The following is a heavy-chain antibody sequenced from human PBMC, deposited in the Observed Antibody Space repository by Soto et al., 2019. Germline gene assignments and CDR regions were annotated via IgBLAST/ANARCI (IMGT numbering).Heavy chain of an antibody. V-gene: IGHV3-23*01. J-gene: IGHJ4*02. CDR3: AKAPVLRFLEWLLYVDY. D-gene: IGHD3-3*01. CDR2: ISGSGGST. CDR1: GFTFSSYA. Sequence: GGSLRLSCAASGFTFSSYAMSWVRQAPGKGLEWVSAISGSGGSTYYADSVKGRFTISRDNSKNTLYLQMNSLRAEDTAVYYCAKAPVLRFLEWLLYVDYWGQGTLVTVSS.